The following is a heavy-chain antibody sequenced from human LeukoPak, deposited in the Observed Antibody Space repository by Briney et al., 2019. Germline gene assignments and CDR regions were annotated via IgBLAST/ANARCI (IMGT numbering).Heavy chain of an antibody. CDR1: GGSISSYY. D-gene: IGHD3-22*01. Sequence: PSETLSLTCTVSGGSISSYYWSWIRQPARKGLEWIGRIYTSGSTNYNPSLKSRVTMSVDTSKNQFSLKLSSVTAADTAVYYCARDPTYYYDSSGYVRDWFDPWGQGTLVTVSS. CDR2: IYTSGST. J-gene: IGHJ5*02. V-gene: IGHV4-4*07. CDR3: ARDPTYYYDSSGYVRDWFDP.